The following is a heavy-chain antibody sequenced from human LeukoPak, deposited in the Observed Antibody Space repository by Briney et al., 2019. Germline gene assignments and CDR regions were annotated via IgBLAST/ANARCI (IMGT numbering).Heavy chain of an antibody. CDR2: MNPNSGNT. Sequence: GASVKVSCKASGYTFTSYDINWVRQATGQGLEWMGWMNPNSGNTGYAQKFQGRVTMTRNTSISTAYMELSSLRSEDTAVYYCARGRRSRVAATTGYYYYTDVWGKGTTVTVSS. CDR1: GYTFTSYD. J-gene: IGHJ6*03. V-gene: IGHV1-8*01. CDR3: ARGRRSRVAATTGYYYYTDV. D-gene: IGHD2-15*01.